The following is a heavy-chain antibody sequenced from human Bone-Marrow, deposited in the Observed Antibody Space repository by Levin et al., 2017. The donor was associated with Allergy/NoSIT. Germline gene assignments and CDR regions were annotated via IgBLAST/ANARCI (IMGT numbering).Heavy chain of an antibody. Sequence: PSETLSLTCAVSGDSISSSNWWSWVRQSPQKGLEWLAVLYPGGNTDYNPSLKSRLTMSVDRSKSQFSLRVRSLTAADTAVYYCARVFMARGHYYRGMDVWGQGTTVTVSS. CDR2: LYPGGNT. D-gene: IGHD3-10*01. V-gene: IGHV4-4*02. J-gene: IGHJ6*02. CDR1: GDSISSSNW. CDR3: ARVFMARGHYYRGMDV.